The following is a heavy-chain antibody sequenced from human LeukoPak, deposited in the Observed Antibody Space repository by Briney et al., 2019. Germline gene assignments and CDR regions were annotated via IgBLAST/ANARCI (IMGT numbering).Heavy chain of an antibody. CDR1: GYTFTGYY. V-gene: IGHV1-2*06. J-gene: IGHJ3*02. CDR3: ARSIGDYYYSSGYYYSAFDI. Sequence: ASVKVSCMAYGYTFTGYYMHWVRQAPGQGLEWMGRINPNSGGTNYARKFQGRVTMTRDTSISTAYMELSRLRSDDTAVYYCARSIGDYYYSSGYYYSAFDIWGQGTMVTVSS. CDR2: INPNSGGT. D-gene: IGHD3-22*01.